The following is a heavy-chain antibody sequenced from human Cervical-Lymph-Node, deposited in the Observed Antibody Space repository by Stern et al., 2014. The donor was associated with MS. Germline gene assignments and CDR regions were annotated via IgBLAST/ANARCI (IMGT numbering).Heavy chain of an antibody. CDR3: ARRGDGYMGIDY. V-gene: IGHV5-51*03. Sequence: EVQLAESGAEVKKPGESLRISCEVSGYRFTNNWIGWVRQMPGKGLEWMGIIHPGVSGTRYSPSCPGQVTIVVAKSNTTAYLPCSSLKASDTAIYYCARRGDGYMGIDYWGQGTLVTVSS. CDR1: GYRFTNNW. J-gene: IGHJ4*02. CDR2: IHPGVSGT. D-gene: IGHD5-24*01.